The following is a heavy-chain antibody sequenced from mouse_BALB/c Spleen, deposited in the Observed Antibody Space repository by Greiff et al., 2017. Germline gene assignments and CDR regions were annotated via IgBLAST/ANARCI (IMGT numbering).Heavy chain of an antibody. J-gene: IGHJ2*01. CDR1: GYTFTSYW. D-gene: IGHD2-3*01. CDR2: INPSNGRT. V-gene: IGHV1S81*02. Sequence: QVQLQQSGAELVKPGASVKLSCKASGYTFTSYWMHWVKQRPGQGLEWIGEINPSNGRTNYNEKFKSKATLTVDKSSSTAYMQLSSLTSEDSAVYYCARKGGYYDYWGQGTTLTVSS. CDR3: ARKGGYYDY.